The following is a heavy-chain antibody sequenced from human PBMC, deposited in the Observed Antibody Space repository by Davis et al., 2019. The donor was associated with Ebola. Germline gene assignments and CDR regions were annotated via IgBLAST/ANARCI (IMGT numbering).Heavy chain of an antibody. CDR3: ARRYCSSTSCFSRYYMDV. V-gene: IGHV5-51*01. J-gene: IGHJ6*03. D-gene: IGHD2-2*01. Sequence: HRESLKISCKGSGYSFTSYWIGWVRQMPGKGLEWMGIIYPGDSDTRYSPSFQGQVTISADKSISTAYLQWSSLKASDTAMYYCARRYCSSTSCFSRYYMDVWGKGTTVTVSS. CDR2: IYPGDSDT. CDR1: GYSFTSYW.